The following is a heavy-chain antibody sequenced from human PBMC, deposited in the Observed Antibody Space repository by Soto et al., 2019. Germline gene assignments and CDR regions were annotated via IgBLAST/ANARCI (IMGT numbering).Heavy chain of an antibody. CDR3: ARESYSSGWFDY. V-gene: IGHV4-59*01. CDR2: IYYSGST. Sequence: PSETLSLTCTVSGGSIRSYYWSWIRQPPGKGLEWIGYIYYSGSTNYNPSLKSRVTISVDTSKNQFSLKLSSVTAADTAVYYCARESYSSGWFDYWGQGTLVTVSS. D-gene: IGHD6-19*01. CDR1: GGSIRSYY. J-gene: IGHJ4*02.